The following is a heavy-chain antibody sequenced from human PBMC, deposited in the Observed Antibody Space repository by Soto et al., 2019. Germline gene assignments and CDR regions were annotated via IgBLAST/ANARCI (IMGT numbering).Heavy chain of an antibody. CDR3: AGFVVVTDLDYYYYGMDV. CDR1: GYSFTSYW. J-gene: IGHJ6*02. Sequence: PGESLKISCKGSGYSFTSYWISWVRQMPGKGLEWMGRIDPSDSYTNYSPSFQGHVTISADKSISTAYLQWSSLKASDTAMYYCAGFVVVTDLDYYYYGMDVWGQGTTVTVSS. CDR2: IDPSDSYT. D-gene: IGHD2-21*02. V-gene: IGHV5-10-1*01.